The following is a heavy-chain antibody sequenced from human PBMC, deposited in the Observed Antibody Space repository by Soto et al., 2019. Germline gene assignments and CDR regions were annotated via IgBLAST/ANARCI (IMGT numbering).Heavy chain of an antibody. D-gene: IGHD3-3*01. CDR2: INHSGST. CDR1: GGSFSGYY. CDR3: ANTYYNFCSGFYRGYYFDY. J-gene: IGHJ4*02. Sequence: QVHLQQWGAGLLKPSETLSLTCAVYGGSFSGYYWSWIRQPPGKGLEWIGEINHSGSTNYNPSLKSRVTVSVDTSKKQFSLKLSSVTAADTAVYFCANTYYNFCSGFYRGYYFDYWGQGTLVSVSS. V-gene: IGHV4-34*01.